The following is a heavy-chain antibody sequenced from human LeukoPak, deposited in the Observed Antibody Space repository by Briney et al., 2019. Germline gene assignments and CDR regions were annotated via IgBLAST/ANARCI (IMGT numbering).Heavy chain of an antibody. CDR3: ARHSRSEYSSSRDY. CDR2: IYYSGST. V-gene: IGHV4-59*04. D-gene: IGHD6-6*01. CDR1: GGSISSYY. J-gene: IGHJ4*02. Sequence: PSETLSLTCTVSGGSISSYYWSWIRQPPGKGLEWIGYIYYSGSTYYNPSLKSRVTISVDTSKNQFSLKLSSVTAADTAVYYCARHSRSEYSSSRDYWGQGTLVTVSS.